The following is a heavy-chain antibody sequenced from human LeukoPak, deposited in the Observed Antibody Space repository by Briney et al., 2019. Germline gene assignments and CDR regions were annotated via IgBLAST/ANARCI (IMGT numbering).Heavy chain of an antibody. CDR1: GYTFTSYG. CDR2: ISAYNGNT. Sequence: ASVKVSCKASGYTFTSYGIRRVRQAPGQGLEWMGWISAYNGNTNYAQKLQGRVTMTTDTSTSTAYMELRSLRSDDTAVYYCASGYCSSTSCSYTLYWGQGTLVTVSS. J-gene: IGHJ4*02. D-gene: IGHD2-2*01. V-gene: IGHV1-18*01. CDR3: ASGYCSSTSCSYTLY.